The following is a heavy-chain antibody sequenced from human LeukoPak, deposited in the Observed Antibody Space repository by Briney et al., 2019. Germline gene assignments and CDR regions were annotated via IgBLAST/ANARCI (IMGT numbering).Heavy chain of an antibody. CDR1: GYTFTGYY. Sequence: ASVKVSCKASGYTFTGYYMHWVRQAPGQGLEWMGWINPNSGGTNYAQKFQGRVTMTRDTSISTAYMELSRLRSDDTAVYYCARLRAWVGATEPFDYWGQGTLVTVSS. CDR3: ARLRAWVGATEPFDY. CDR2: INPNSGGT. J-gene: IGHJ4*02. D-gene: IGHD1-26*01. V-gene: IGHV1-2*02.